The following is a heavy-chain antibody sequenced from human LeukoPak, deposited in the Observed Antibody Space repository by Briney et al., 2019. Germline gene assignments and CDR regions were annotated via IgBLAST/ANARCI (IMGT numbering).Heavy chain of an antibody. Sequence: PGGSLRLSCAASGFTFSSYGMHWVREAPGKGLEWGAVIWYGGSNKYYADSVKGRFTISRDNSKNTLYLQMNSLRAEDTGVYYCARSLEGGVQDAFDIWGQGTMVTVSS. D-gene: IGHD1-1*01. CDR2: IWYGGSNK. CDR3: ARSLEGGVQDAFDI. CDR1: GFTFSSYG. J-gene: IGHJ3*02. V-gene: IGHV3-33*08.